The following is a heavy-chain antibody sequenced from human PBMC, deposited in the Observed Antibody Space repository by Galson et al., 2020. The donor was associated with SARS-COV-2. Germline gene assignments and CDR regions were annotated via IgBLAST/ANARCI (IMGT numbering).Heavy chain of an antibody. D-gene: IGHD2-21*02. CDR2: IYGGSGT. V-gene: IGHV3-53*01. CDR1: GFAVSSNY. Sequence: GGSLRLSCVVSGFAVSSNYMSWVRQAPGEGLDWVAIIYGGSGTYYADSVKGRFTISRDTSKNTLYLQMNSLRAEDTAVYYCASGFGGNSFGHYWGQGTLVTVSS. CDR3: ASGFGGNSFGHY. J-gene: IGHJ4*02.